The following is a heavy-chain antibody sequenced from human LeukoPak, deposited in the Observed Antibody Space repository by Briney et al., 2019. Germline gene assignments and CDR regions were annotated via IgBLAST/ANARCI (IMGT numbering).Heavy chain of an antibody. CDR3: VRGGAAYGY. CDR1: GFSFSTYW. D-gene: IGHD4-17*01. V-gene: IGHV3-7*02. J-gene: IGHJ4*02. CDR2: IKEDGSEK. Sequence: PGGSLRLSCAASGFSFSTYWMHWVRQAPGKGLEWVANIKEDGSEKNSVDSVKGRFTISRDNAKTSVYLQMNSLRAEDTAVYFCVRGGAAYGYWGQGTLVTVSS.